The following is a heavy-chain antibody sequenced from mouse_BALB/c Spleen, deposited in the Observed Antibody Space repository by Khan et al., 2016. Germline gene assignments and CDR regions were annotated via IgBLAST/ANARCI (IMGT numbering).Heavy chain of an antibody. V-gene: IGHV1S34*01. CDR2: ISCYNGAT. CDR1: GYSFTGYY. Sequence: LVKTGASVKISCKASGYSFTGYYIHWVKQSHGKGLEWIGYISCYNGATNYNQKFRGKATFTVDTSSSTAYMQFNSLTSEDSAVYDCARGDYDGYYAMDYWGQGTSVTGAS. CDR3: ARGDYDGYYAMDY. J-gene: IGHJ4*01. D-gene: IGHD2-4*01.